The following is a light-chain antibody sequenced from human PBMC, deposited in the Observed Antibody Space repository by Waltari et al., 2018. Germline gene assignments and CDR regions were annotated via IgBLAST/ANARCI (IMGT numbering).Light chain of an antibody. CDR2: DAS. V-gene: IGKV3-11*01. J-gene: IGKJ4*01. CDR3: QQRSRWPLT. CDR1: QRIDIY. Sequence: EIVLTQSPATLSLSPGESATLSCKASQRIDIYLAWYQQRPGQAPRLLISDASYRATGIPARFRGSGAGTDFTLTISSLGPEDFAVYSCQQRSRWPLTFGGGTKVEL.